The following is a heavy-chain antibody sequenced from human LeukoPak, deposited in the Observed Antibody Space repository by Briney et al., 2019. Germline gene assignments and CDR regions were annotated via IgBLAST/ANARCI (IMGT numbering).Heavy chain of an antibody. CDR3: ARGVDN. V-gene: IGHV3-23*01. Sequence: GGSLRLSCAASGFTFSSYAVSWVRQAPGKGLECISGFSGSGGSTYYADSVKGRFTISRDNAKNSLYLQMNSLRAEDTAVYYCARGVDNWGQGTLVTVSS. CDR1: GFTFSSYA. CDR2: FSGSGGST. J-gene: IGHJ4*02.